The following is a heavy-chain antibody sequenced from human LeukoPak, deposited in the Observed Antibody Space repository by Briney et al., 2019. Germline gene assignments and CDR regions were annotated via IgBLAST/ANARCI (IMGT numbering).Heavy chain of an antibody. V-gene: IGHV1-8*01. CDR2: MNPNSGNT. D-gene: IGHD1-1*01. Sequence: ASVKVSCKASGYTFTSYDINWVRQATGQGLEWMGWMNPNSGNTGYAQKFQGRVTMTRNTSISTAYMELSSLRSEDTAVYYCARGERRTQKIDPWGQGTLVTVSP. CDR1: GYTFTSYD. J-gene: IGHJ5*02. CDR3: ARGERRTQKIDP.